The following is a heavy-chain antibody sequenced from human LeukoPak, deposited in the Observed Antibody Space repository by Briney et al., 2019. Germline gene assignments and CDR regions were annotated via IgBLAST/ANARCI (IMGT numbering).Heavy chain of an antibody. CDR3: ARGPGSGVVFSAFDI. CDR1: GFTFSYYG. V-gene: IGHV3-33*01. D-gene: IGHD3-3*01. Sequence: GRSLRLSCAASGFTFSYYGMHWVRQAPGKGLEWVAVIWYDGSNKYYADSVKGRFTISRDNSKNTIYLEMNSLRAEDTAVYYCARGPGSGVVFSAFDIWGQGTLVTVSS. CDR2: IWYDGSNK. J-gene: IGHJ3*02.